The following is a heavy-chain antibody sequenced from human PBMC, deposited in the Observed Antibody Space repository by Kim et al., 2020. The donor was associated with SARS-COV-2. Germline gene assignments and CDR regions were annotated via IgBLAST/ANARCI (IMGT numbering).Heavy chain of an antibody. J-gene: IGHJ6*02. D-gene: IGHD5-12*01. Sequence: SETLSLTCTVSGGSISSYYWSWIRQPPGKGLEWIGYIYYSGSTNYNPSLKSRVTISVDTSKNQFSLKLSSVTAADTAVYYCARDHKWLRLEGYYYYYGMEVWGQGTTVTVAS. CDR2: IYYSGST. V-gene: IGHV4-59*01. CDR3: ARDHKWLRLEGYYYYYGMEV. CDR1: GGSISSYY.